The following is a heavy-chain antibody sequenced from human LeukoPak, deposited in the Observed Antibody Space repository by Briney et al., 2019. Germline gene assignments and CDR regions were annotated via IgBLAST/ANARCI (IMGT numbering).Heavy chain of an antibody. CDR3: ARTTVTTWENWFDP. V-gene: IGHV1-2*02. CDR1: GYTFTGYY. D-gene: IGHD4-17*01. CDR2: INPNSGGT. J-gene: IGHJ5*02. Sequence: AASVKVSCKASGYTFTGYYMHWVRQAPGQGLEWMGWINPNSGGTNYAQKFQGRVTMTRDTSISTAYMELSRLRSDDTAVYYCARTTVTTWENWFDPWGQGTRVTVSS.